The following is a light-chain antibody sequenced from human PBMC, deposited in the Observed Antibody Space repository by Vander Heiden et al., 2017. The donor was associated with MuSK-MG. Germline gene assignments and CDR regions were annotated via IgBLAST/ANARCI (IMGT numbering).Light chain of an antibody. CDR1: KLGDKY. Sequence: SYELTQPPSVSVSAGQTASITCSGDKLGDKYACWYQQKPGQSPVLVIYQDSKRPSGIPERFSGSNSGNTATLTISGTPAMDEADYYCQSFDSTTYVVFGGGTKLTVL. V-gene: IGLV3-1*01. J-gene: IGLJ2*01. CDR3: QSFDSTTYVV. CDR2: QDS.